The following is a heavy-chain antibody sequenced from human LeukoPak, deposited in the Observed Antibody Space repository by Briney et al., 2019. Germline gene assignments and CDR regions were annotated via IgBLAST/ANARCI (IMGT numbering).Heavy chain of an antibody. D-gene: IGHD1-1*01. V-gene: IGHV3-23*01. Sequence: GGSLSLSCAASGFTFNSYAMYWVRQAPGKGLEWVSSISGGKDSTYYADSVKGRFTISRDNSRSTLYLQMNNLRADDTALYYCATKRGQGTQLNYNWFDPWGQGTLVTVSS. J-gene: IGHJ5*02. CDR2: ISGGKDST. CDR1: GFTFNSYA. CDR3: ATKRGQGTQLNYNWFDP.